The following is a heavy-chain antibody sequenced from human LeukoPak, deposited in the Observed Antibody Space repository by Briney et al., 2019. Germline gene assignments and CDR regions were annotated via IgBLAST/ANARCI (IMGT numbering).Heavy chain of an antibody. CDR1: GFTFSDYY. D-gene: IGHD2-2*01. CDR3: ARDRGLVVVPADYYMDV. CDR2: ITTSGSST. Sequence: GGSLRLSCAASGFTFSDYYISWIRQAPGKGLEGVSYITTSGSSTYYAASVKGRFTISRDNAKNPLYLHMNSLRAEDTAVYYCARDRGLVVVPADYYMDVWGKGTTVIVSS. V-gene: IGHV3-11*01. J-gene: IGHJ6*03.